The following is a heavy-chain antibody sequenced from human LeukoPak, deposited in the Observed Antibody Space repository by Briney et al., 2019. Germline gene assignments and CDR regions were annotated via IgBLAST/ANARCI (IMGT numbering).Heavy chain of an antibody. Sequence: PGGSLRLSCAASGFTFSSYGMHWVRQAPGKGLEWVAVIWYDGSNKYYADSVKGRFTISRDNSKNTLYLQMNSLRAEDTAVYYCARDSRSGSYYGDFDYWGQGTLVTVSS. CDR1: GFTFSSYG. D-gene: IGHD1-26*01. CDR3: ARDSRSGSYYGDFDY. V-gene: IGHV3-33*01. J-gene: IGHJ4*02. CDR2: IWYDGSNK.